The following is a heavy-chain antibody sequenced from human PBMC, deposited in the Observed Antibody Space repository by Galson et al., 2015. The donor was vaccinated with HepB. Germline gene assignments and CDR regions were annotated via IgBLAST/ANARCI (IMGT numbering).Heavy chain of an antibody. CDR2: ISAYNGNT. J-gene: IGHJ5*02. D-gene: IGHD6-19*01. V-gene: IGHV1-18*01. CDR1: GYTFTSYG. CDR3: AGTPSQGLAWLDP. Sequence: SVKVSCKASGYTFTSYGISWVRQAPGQGLEWMGWISAYNGNTNYAQKLQGRVTMTTDTSTSTAYMELRSLRSDDTAVYYCAGTPSQGLAWLDPWGQGTLVTVSA.